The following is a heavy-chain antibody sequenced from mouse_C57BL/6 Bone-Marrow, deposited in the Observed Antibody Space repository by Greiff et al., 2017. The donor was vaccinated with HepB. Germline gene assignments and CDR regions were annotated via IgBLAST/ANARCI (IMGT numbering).Heavy chain of an antibody. D-gene: IGHD2-4*01. J-gene: IGHJ4*01. CDR1: GYSITSGYY. CDR2: ISYDGSN. CDR3: AREGLRRYYYAMGY. V-gene: IGHV3-6*01. Sequence: EVQLQESGPGLVKPSQSLSLTCSVTGYSITSGYYWNWIRQFPGNKLEWMGYISYDGSNNYNPSLKNRISITRDTSKNQFFLKLNSVTTEVTATYYCAREGLRRYYYAMGYWGQGTSVTVSS.